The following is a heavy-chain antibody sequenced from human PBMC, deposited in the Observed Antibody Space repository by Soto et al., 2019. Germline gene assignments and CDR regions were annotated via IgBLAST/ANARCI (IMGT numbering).Heavy chain of an antibody. CDR2: ISSSGNNI. V-gene: IGHV3-9*02. D-gene: IGHD5-18*01. CDR3: AKEKSPALVLGFHYALDV. J-gene: IGHJ6*02. CDR1: GSMSEDYA. Sequence: EVQLVESGGDLVHPGGSLRLSCVASGSMSEDYAMHWVRQAPGKGLEWVSGISSSGNNIGYATSVKGRFTISRDTARKSLYLEMSSLRREDTAQYYCAKEKSPALVLGFHYALDVWGQGTTVTVSS.